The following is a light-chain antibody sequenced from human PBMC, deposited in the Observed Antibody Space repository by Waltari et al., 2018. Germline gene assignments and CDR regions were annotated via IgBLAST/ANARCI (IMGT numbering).Light chain of an antibody. V-gene: IGKV1-9*01. CDR2: TAS. J-gene: IGKJ5*01. CDR3: QQRHSYPIT. Sequence: IQLTQSPSSLSASVGDRVTITCRASQVISNYLAWYQPKPGKAPKLLIHTASTLQSGVPSRFSGSGSGTDFTLTISSLQPEDFATYYCQQRHSYPITFGQGTRLDIK. CDR1: QVISNY.